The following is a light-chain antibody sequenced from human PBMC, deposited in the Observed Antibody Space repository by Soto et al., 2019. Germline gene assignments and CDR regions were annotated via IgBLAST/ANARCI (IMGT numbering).Light chain of an antibody. V-gene: IGKV3-11*01. CDR2: ETS. CDR1: ESVGSY. CDR3: QQRSRWPRP. J-gene: IGKJ1*01. Sequence: EIVLTQSPATLSLSPGERATVSCRASESVGSYLAWFQHQPGQPPRLLIFETSNRASGIPARFSGSGSGTDFTLTISSLEPEDFAVYYCQQRSRWPRPFGQGTKVEVK.